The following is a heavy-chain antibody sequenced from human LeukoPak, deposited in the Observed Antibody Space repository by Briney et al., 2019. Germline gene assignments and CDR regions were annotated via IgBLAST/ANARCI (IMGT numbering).Heavy chain of an antibody. J-gene: IGHJ4*02. CDR1: GGTFSSYA. CDR2: IIPVFGTA. CDR3: ARAITYYYDSSGYHFDY. D-gene: IGHD3-22*01. V-gene: IGHV1-69*13. Sequence: SVKVSCKASGGTFSSYAISWVRQAPGQGLEWMGGIIPVFGTANYAQKFQGRVTITADESTSTAYMELSSLRSEDTAVYYCARAITYYYDSSGYHFDYWGQGTLVTVSS.